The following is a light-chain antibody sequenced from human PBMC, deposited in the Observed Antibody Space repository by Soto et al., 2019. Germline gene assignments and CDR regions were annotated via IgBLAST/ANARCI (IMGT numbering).Light chain of an antibody. V-gene: IGLV2-14*03. J-gene: IGLJ2*01. CDR1: SSDVGGYDY. CDR3: SSYAGASHVV. Sequence: QSALTQPASVSGSPGQSITISCTGTSSDVGGYDYVSWYQQHPGKAPKLMIYDVSNRPSGVSNRFSGSKSGNTASLTISGLQAEDEGDYYCSSYAGASHVVFGGGTKLTVL. CDR2: DVS.